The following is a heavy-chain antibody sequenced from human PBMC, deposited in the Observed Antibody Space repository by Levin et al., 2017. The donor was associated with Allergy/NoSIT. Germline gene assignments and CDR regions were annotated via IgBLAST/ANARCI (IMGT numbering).Heavy chain of an antibody. V-gene: IGHV3-7*01. CDR3: ARVDSWQSGYFDY. D-gene: IGHD3-22*01. J-gene: IGHJ4*02. CDR1: EFTFSSYW. Sequence: HAGGSLRLSCAASEFTFSSYWMSWVRQAPGKGLEWVANIKQDGSEKYYVDSVKGRFTISRDNAKNSLYLQMNSLRAEDTAIYYCARVDSWQSGYFDYWGQGTLVTVSS. CDR2: IKQDGSEK.